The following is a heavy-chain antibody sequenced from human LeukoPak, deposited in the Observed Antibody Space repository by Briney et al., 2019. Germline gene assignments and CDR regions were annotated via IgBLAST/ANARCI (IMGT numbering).Heavy chain of an antibody. CDR2: IYYSGST. D-gene: IGHD2-2*01. J-gene: IGHJ4*02. CDR3: ARHDVVVPSGL. CDR1: GGSFSGYY. Sequence: SETLSLTCAVYGGSFSGYYWSWIRQPPGKGLEWIGSIYYSGSTYYNPSLKSRVTISVDTSKNQFSLKLSSVTAADTAVYYCARHDVVVPSGLWGQGTLVTVSS. V-gene: IGHV4-34*01.